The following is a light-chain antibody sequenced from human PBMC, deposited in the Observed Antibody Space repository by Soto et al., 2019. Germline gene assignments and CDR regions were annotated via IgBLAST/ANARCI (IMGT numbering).Light chain of an antibody. CDR2: EVS. Sequence: QSVLTQAPSVAGSPGQSVTISCTGTNNDVGGYKGVSWYQQSPGTAPKLIIYEVSNRPSGVPGRFSGSKSGNTASLTISGLQAEDEADYYCFSYTGRDTYVFGPGTKLTVL. V-gene: IGLV2-18*02. CDR3: FSYTGRDTYV. CDR1: NNDVGGYKG. J-gene: IGLJ1*01.